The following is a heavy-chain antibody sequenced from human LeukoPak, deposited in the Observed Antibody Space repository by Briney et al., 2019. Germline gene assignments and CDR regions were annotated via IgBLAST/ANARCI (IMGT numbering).Heavy chain of an antibody. CDR1: GSIITSYW. CDR2: IYRSDSDT. J-gene: IGHJ4*02. CDR3: ARQKYCSGTSGFVVTDAFEY. D-gene: IGHD2-2*01. V-gene: IGHV5-51*01. Sequence: EAPLKTSCKATGSIITSYWICRGRQMPGGVVERRGIIYRSDSDTRDSPSFDGHVTVSVDESSSTAFLQWSSLRASDSAIYYCARQKYCSGTSGFVVTDAFEYWGQGTQVIVSS.